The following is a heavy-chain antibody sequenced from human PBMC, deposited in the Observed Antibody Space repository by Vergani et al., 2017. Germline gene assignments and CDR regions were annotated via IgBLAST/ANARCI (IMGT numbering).Heavy chain of an antibody. J-gene: IGHJ6*03. Sequence: QVQLQGSGPGLVKPSQTLSLTCTVSGGSISSGSYYWSWIRQPAGKGLEWIGRIYTSGSTNYNPSLKSRVTMSVDTSKNQFSLKLSSVTAADTAVYYCARDTVANYYYYYMDVWGK. CDR2: IYTSGST. CDR3: ARDTVANYYYYYMDV. V-gene: IGHV4-61*02. CDR1: GGSISSGSYY. D-gene: IGHD4-11*01.